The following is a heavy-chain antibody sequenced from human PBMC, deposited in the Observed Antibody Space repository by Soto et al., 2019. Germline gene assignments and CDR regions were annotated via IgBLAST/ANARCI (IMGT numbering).Heavy chain of an antibody. V-gene: IGHV1-18*01. CDR2: ISAYNGDT. Sequence: QVQLVQSGAEVKEPGASVKVSCKASGYTFTLYGITWVRQAPGQGLEWMGWISAYNGDTNYAQKLQGRVTMTTDTSTSTAYMELRSLRSDDTAVYYCARGSSGSIADSFDIWGQGSMVTVSS. CDR3: ARGSSGSIADSFDI. D-gene: IGHD3-22*01. CDR1: GYTFTLYG. J-gene: IGHJ3*02.